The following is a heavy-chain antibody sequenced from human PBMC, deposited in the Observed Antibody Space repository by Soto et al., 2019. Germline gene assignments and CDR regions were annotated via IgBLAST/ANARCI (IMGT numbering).Heavy chain of an antibody. CDR2: IYYSRNT. CDR1: GGSISNHY. J-gene: IGHJ4*02. CDR3: ARGGWSLDY. D-gene: IGHD6-19*01. Sequence: QVQLQESGPGLVKPSETLSLTCTVSGGSISNHYWSWIRRPPGKGLEWIGYIYYSRNTDYNPSLTRRVTISVDTSKNQFSLTLNSVTAEDTAVYYCARGGWSLDYWGQGTLVTVSS. V-gene: IGHV4-59*11.